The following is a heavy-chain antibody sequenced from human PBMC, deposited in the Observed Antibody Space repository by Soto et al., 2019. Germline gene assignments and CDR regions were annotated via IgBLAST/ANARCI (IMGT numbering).Heavy chain of an antibody. V-gene: IGHV3-30*18. J-gene: IGHJ5*02. Sequence: LRLSCAASGFTFSTHGMHWVRQAPGKGPEWVAVISHDGSKKYYVESVEGRFSISRDNSKSIVHLQMNNVRTEDTAVYYCAKDKGPYYDFWSGQRWFDPWGQGTLVTVSS. D-gene: IGHD3-3*01. CDR1: GFTFSTHG. CDR2: ISHDGSKK. CDR3: AKDKGPYYDFWSGQRWFDP.